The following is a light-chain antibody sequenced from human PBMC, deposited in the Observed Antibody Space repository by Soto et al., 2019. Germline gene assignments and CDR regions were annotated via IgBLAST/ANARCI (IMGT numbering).Light chain of an antibody. CDR3: QEASRIPIT. Sequence: DIQMTQSPSSVSAAVGDRVTITCRASQDISTWLAWYQQKPGKAPNLLIYAASTVQSGVPSRFSGSGSGTDCTLTISSLQPEDFGTYYCQEASRIPITFGQGTRLEIK. CDR2: AAS. V-gene: IGKV1-12*01. CDR1: QDISTW. J-gene: IGKJ5*01.